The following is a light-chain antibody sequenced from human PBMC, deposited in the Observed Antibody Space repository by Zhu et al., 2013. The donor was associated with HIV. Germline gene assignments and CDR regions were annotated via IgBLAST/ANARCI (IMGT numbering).Light chain of an antibody. CDR1: QSFSDK. CDR2: GAS. V-gene: IGKV3-20*01. J-gene: IGKJ1*01. Sequence: EIVMTQSPATLSVSPGDRVILSCRASQSFSDKLAWYQQKPGQAPRVVIYGASSRATGIPDRFSGSGSGTDFTLSITRLEPEDFAVYYCQQYGTLPKTFGQGTKVEIK. CDR3: QQYGTLPKT.